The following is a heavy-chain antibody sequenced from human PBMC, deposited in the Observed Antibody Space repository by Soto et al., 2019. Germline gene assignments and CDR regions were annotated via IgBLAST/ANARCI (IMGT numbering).Heavy chain of an antibody. CDR2: MNPNSRNT. J-gene: IGHJ4*02. CDR1: GYTFTSYD. D-gene: IGHD1-1*01. V-gene: IGHV1-8*01. Sequence: ASVKVSCKASGYTFTSYDFNWVRQATGQGLEWMRWMNPNSRNTGYAQKFQGRLTMTRNTSISTAYMELSSLRSEDTAVYYCARDSTERSPPLWGQGTLVTVSS. CDR3: ARDSTERSPPL.